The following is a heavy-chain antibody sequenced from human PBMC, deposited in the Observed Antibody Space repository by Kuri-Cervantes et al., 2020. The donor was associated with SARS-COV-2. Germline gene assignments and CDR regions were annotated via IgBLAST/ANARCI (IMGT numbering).Heavy chain of an antibody. CDR3: TREGLQSGKRYYYYYYMDV. CDR2: ISYDGSNK. D-gene: IGHD3-16*01. CDR1: GFTFSSYA. Sequence: GGSLRLSCAASGFTFSSYAMHWVRQAPGKGLEWVAVISYDGSNKYYADSVKGRFTISRDNSKNTLYLQMNSLKTEDTAVYYCTREGLQSGKRYYYYYYMDVWGKGTTVTVSS. V-gene: IGHV3-30*07. J-gene: IGHJ6*03.